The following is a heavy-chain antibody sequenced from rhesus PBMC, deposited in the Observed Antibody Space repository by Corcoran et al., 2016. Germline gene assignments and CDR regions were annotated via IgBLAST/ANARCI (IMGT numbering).Heavy chain of an antibody. CDR2: IYGSGWSN. CDR1: GGSISGYYY. D-gene: IGHD2-15*01. J-gene: IGHJ4*01. V-gene: IGHV4S14*01. CDR3: ARGTIVVVLTAPLSASDY. Sequence: QVQLQESGPGLVKPSETLSLTCAVSGGSISGYYYWSWIRQPPGKGLEFIGSIYGSGWSNYLNPSLKSRVPLSVDTSKNPFSLKLGSVTAADTAVYYCARGTIVVVLTAPLSASDYLGQGVLVTVSS.